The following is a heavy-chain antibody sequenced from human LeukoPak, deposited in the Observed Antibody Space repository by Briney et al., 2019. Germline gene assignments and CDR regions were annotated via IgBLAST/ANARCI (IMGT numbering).Heavy chain of an antibody. CDR3: ARVGSFWCGYYGYHDAFDI. D-gene: IGHD3-3*01. CDR1: GYTFTSYD. V-gene: IGHV1-8*01. J-gene: IGHJ3*02. CDR2: MNPNSGNT. Sequence: ASVKVSCKASGYTFTSYDINWVRQATGQGLEWMGWMNPNSGNTGYAQKFQGRVTMTRNTSISTSYMELSSLRSEDTAVYYCARVGSFWCGYYGYHDAFDIWGQGTMVTVSP.